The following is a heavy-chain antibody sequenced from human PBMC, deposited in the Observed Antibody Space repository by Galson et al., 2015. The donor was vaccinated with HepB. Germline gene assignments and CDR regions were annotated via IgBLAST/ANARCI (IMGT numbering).Heavy chain of an antibody. D-gene: IGHD4-11*01. Sequence: SLRLSCAASGFTFSSYPMPWVRQAPGKGLEWVSAISGNGGSTFYADSVKGRFTISRDNSKNTLYLQMDSLRAEDTAVYYCAKASGDSNYDFDCWGQGTLVTVSS. CDR2: ISGNGGST. CDR3: AKASGDSNYDFDC. J-gene: IGHJ4*02. CDR1: GFTFSSYP. V-gene: IGHV3-23*01.